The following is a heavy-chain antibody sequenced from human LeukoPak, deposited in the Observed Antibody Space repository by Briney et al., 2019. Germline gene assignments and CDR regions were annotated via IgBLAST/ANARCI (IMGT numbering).Heavy chain of an antibody. J-gene: IGHJ4*02. CDR3: ARESGDVYKTFGY. CDR1: GGSSSGYN. Sequence: SETLSVTSALSGGSSSGYNWSWIRQPPGKGLEWIGEINHSVSTTYTPSLKCRVTISVDASKNCFSFNWSCVTSADTALHYCARESGDVYKTFGYWGEGTLVTVSS. CDR2: INHSVST. V-gene: IGHV4-34*01. D-gene: IGHD5-24*01.